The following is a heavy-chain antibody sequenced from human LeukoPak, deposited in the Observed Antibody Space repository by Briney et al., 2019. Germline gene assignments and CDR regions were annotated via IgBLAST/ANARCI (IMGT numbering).Heavy chain of an antibody. CDR3: AKDIALTTGCMDV. V-gene: IGHV3-11*05. Sequence: GGSLRLSCAASGFTFSDYYMTWIRQAPGKGLEWVSHITRSSTYTNYADSVKGRFTISRDNAKNSLYLQMNSLRAEDTAVYYCAKDIALTTGCMDVWGQGTTVTVSS. CDR2: ITRSSTYT. D-gene: IGHD1-14*01. CDR1: GFTFSDYY. J-gene: IGHJ6*02.